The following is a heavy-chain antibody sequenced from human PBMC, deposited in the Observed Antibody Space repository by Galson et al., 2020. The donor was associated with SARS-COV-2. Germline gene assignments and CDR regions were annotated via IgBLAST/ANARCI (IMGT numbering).Heavy chain of an antibody. D-gene: IGHD4-17*01. V-gene: IGHV3-30*02. CDR1: GFTFSSFG. J-gene: IGHJ4*02. CDR3: AKDRQHGDSGLGYFDY. Sequence: QLGESLKISCAASGFTFSSFGIHWVRQAPGKGLEWVASLRSDGNNKYYADSVKGRFTISRDNSKNTVYLQMSSLRAEDTAVHSCAKDRQHGDSGLGYFDYWGQGTLVTVSS. CDR2: LRSDGNNK.